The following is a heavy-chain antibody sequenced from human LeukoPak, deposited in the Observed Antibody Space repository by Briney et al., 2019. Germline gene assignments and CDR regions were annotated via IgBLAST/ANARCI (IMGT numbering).Heavy chain of an antibody. CDR3: AKAQPQWLLHYFDY. Sequence: GRSLRLSCAASGFTFSSYGMHWVRQAPGKGLEWVAFIRYDGVNKYYADSVKGRFIISRDNSKNTLYLQMSSLGAEDTAVYYCAKAQPQWLLHYFDYWGQGTLVTVSS. CDR1: GFTFSSYG. D-gene: IGHD6-19*01. CDR2: IRYDGVNK. J-gene: IGHJ4*02. V-gene: IGHV3-30*02.